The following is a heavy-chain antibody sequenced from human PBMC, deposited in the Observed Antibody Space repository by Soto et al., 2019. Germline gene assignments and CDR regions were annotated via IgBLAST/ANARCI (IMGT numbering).Heavy chain of an antibody. CDR2: ISPMFGAA. CDR1: AGTFNTYA. J-gene: IGHJ4*02. D-gene: IGHD3-10*01. CDR3: AREVQVHTPAFVY. Sequence: QVQLVQSGAEMKKPGSSVKVSCQSSAGTFNTYAMNWVRQAPGQGPEWMGDISPMFGAANYAPKFQGRVTITADESTRTSYMQLSSLTSEDTALYFCAREVQVHTPAFVYWGQGTLVTVSS. V-gene: IGHV1-69*19.